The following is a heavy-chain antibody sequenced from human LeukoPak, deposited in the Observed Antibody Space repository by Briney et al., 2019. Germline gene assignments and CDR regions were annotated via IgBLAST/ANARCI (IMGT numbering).Heavy chain of an antibody. CDR1: GFTFNIYW. CDR3: ARGIATIDY. J-gene: IGHJ4*02. CDR2: IKEDGGEK. Sequence: GGSLRLSCAASGFTFNIYWMSWVRQTPGKGLEWVADIKEDGGEKYYVDSVKGRFTISRDNVKNSLYLQMNSLRAEDTAVYYCARGIATIDYWGQGTLVTVSS. V-gene: IGHV3-7*04. D-gene: IGHD5-24*01.